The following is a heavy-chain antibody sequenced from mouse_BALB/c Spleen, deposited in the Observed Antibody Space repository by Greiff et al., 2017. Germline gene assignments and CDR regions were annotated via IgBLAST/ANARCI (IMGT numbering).Heavy chain of an antibody. CDR2: ILPGSGST. Sequence: QVQLQQSGAELMKPGASVKISCKATGYTFSSYWIEWVKQRPGHGLEWIGEILPGSGSTNYNEKFKGKATFTADTSSNTAYMQLSSLTSEDSAVYYCARKEGYGNPYAMDYWGQGTSVTVSS. D-gene: IGHD2-10*02. V-gene: IGHV1-9*01. J-gene: IGHJ4*01. CDR1: GYTFSSYW. CDR3: ARKEGYGNPYAMDY.